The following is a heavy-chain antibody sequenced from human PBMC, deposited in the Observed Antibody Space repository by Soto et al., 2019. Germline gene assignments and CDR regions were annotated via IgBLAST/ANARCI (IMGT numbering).Heavy chain of an antibody. V-gene: IGHV3-30-3*01. J-gene: IGHJ6*02. D-gene: IGHD6-6*01. CDR2: ISYDGSNK. CDR1: GFTFSSYA. CDR3: AREYSSSFPYYYYGMDV. Sequence: QVPLVESGGGVVQPGRSLRLSCAASGFTFSSYAMHWVRQAPGKGLEWVAVISYDGSNKYYADSVKGRFTISRDNSKNTLYLQMNSLRAEDTAVYYCAREYSSSFPYYYYGMDVWGQGTTVTVSS.